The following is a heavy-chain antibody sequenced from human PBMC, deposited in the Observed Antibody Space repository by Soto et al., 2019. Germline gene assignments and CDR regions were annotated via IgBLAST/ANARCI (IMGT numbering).Heavy chain of an antibody. Sequence: QVQLQESGPGLVKPSETLSLTCTVSGGSVSSGRFYWSWIRQPPGKGLEWIGYIYYTGSTKYNPSLRRRVTISVDTSKNQFSLKLTSVTAADTAVYYCASSGSGSGWLGGQGTLVTVSS. CDR2: IYYTGST. CDR3: ASSGSGSGWL. D-gene: IGHD6-19*01. CDR1: GGSVSSGRFY. J-gene: IGHJ4*02. V-gene: IGHV4-61*01.